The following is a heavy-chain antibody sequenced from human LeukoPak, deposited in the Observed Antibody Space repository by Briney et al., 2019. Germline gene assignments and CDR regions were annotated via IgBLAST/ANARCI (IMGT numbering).Heavy chain of an antibody. CDR1: GFTFGDYA. D-gene: IGHD2-15*01. CDR3: TRDAGIYCSGGGCYSYAEYFQH. V-gene: IGHV3-49*04. CDR2: IRSKAYGGTT. Sequence: GGSLRLSCTASGFTFGDYAMSWVRQAPGKGLEWVGFIRSKAYGGTTEYAASVKGRFTISRDDSKSIAYLQMNSLKTEDTAVYYCTRDAGIYCSGGGCYSYAEYFQHWGQGTLVTVSS. J-gene: IGHJ1*01.